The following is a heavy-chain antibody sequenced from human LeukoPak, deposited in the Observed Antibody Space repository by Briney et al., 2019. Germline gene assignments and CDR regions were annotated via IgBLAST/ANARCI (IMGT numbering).Heavy chain of an antibody. CDR1: GFTFSDYY. J-gene: IGHJ4*02. CDR3: ARDRHLSGYYYDSSGSVFDY. Sequence: PGGSLRLSCAASGFTFSDYYMSWIRQAPGKGLEWVSCISSSGSTIYYADSVKGRFTISRDNAKNSLYLQMNSLRAEDTAVYYCARDRHLSGYYYDSSGSVFDYWGQGTLVTVSS. CDR2: ISSSGSTI. V-gene: IGHV3-11*01. D-gene: IGHD3-22*01.